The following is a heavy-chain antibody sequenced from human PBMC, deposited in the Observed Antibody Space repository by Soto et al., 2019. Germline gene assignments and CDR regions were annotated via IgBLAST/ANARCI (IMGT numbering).Heavy chain of an antibody. CDR3: ARPLWRDDYNWGYFDL. D-gene: IGHD4-4*01. CDR2: ISYDGSNK. V-gene: IGHV3-30-3*01. Sequence: QVQLVESGGGVVQPGRSLRLSCAASGFTFSSYAMHWVLQAPGKGLEWVAVISYDGSNKYYADSVKGRFTIYRDNSKNTLYLQMNSLRAEDTAVYYCARPLWRDDYNWGYFDLWGRGTLVTVSS. J-gene: IGHJ2*01. CDR1: GFTFSSYA.